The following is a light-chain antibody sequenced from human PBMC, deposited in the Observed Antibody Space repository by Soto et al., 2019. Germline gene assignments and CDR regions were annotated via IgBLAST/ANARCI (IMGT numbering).Light chain of an antibody. Sequence: EVVLTQSPGTLSLSPGERATLSCRASQSVSSSYLAWYQQKPGQAPRLLLYGAYSRATGIPARFSGSGSGTDFTLTISRLEPEDFAVYYCPKYGSSPYTFSQGTKLEIK. CDR2: GAY. V-gene: IGKV3-20*01. J-gene: IGKJ2*01. CDR1: QSVSSSY. CDR3: PKYGSSPYT.